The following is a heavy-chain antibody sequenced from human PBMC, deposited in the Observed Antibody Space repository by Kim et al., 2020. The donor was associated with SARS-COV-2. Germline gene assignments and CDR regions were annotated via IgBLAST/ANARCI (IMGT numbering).Heavy chain of an antibody. CDR3: ARDFSFSQDREGLYLAAAGGMDY. D-gene: IGHD6-13*01. Sequence: GGSLRLSCAASGFTFSSYGMHWVRQAPGKGLEWVAVIWYDGSNKYYADSVKGRFTISRDNSKNTLYLQMNSLRAEDTAVYYCARDFSFSQDREGLYLAAAGGMDYWGQGTLVTVSS. J-gene: IGHJ4*02. V-gene: IGHV3-33*01. CDR2: IWYDGSNK. CDR1: GFTFSSYG.